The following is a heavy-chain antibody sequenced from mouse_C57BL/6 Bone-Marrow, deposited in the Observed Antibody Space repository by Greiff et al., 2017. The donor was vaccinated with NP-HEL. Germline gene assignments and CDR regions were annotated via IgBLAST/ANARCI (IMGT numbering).Heavy chain of an antibody. CDR1: GFTFSDYG. CDR3: ARRLGPYYYAMDY. D-gene: IGHD4-1*01. V-gene: IGHV5-15*01. J-gene: IGHJ4*01. Sequence: EVQRVESGGGLVQPGGSLKLSCAASGFTFSDYGMAWVRQAPRKGPEWVAIISNLAYSIYYADTVTGRFTISRENAKNTLYLEMSSLRSEDTAMYYCARRLGPYYYAMDYWGQGTSVTVSS. CDR2: ISNLAYSI.